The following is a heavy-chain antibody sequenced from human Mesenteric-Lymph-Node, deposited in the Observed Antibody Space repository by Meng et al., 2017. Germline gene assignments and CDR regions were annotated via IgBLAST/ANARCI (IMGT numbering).Heavy chain of an antibody. CDR3: ARVTGKIYYDGSGYPEAFDY. CDR2: IYYSGSR. Sequence: QVQLQESGPGLLKPSQTLSLTCTVSGDSISSTDYYWSWVRQPPGKGLEWIGYIYYSGSRYYNPSLKSRVTISVDTSKNQFSLKLSSVTAADTAVYYCARVTGKIYYDGSGYPEAFDYWGQGTLVTVSS. D-gene: IGHD3-22*01. CDR1: GDSISSTDYY. V-gene: IGHV4-30-4*01. J-gene: IGHJ4*02.